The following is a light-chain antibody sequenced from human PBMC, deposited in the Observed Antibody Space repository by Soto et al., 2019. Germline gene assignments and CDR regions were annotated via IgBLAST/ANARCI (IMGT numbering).Light chain of an antibody. Sequence: EIVLTQSPATLSLSPGERATLSCRASRSVSSTYLAWYQQKPGQAPSLRIYGASSRATGIPDRFSGSGSGTDFTLTISRLEPEDFAVYYCQRDGSSTWTFGQGTKVEIK. J-gene: IGKJ1*01. V-gene: IGKV3-20*01. CDR3: QRDGSSTWT. CDR2: GAS. CDR1: RSVSSTY.